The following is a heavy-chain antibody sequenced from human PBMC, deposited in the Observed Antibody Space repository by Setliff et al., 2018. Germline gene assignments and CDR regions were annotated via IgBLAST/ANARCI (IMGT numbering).Heavy chain of an antibody. CDR3: AREQWLDPPGYYYMDV. J-gene: IGHJ6*03. CDR1: GYSINSGYY. V-gene: IGHV4-38-2*02. D-gene: IGHD6-19*01. Sequence: SETLSLTCAVSGYSINSGYYWGWIRQSPGKGLEWIGSIYRDGNTYYNPSLRSRVTISVDTSKNQFSLNLSSVTAADTAVYYCAREQWLDPPGYYYMDVWAKGTTVTVSS. CDR2: IYRDGNT.